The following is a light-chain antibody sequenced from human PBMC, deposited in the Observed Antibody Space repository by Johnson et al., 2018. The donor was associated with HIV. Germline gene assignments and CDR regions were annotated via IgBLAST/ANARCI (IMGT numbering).Light chain of an antibody. V-gene: IGLV1-51*02. J-gene: IGLJ1*01. Sequence: QSVLTQPPSVSAAPGQKVTISCSGSSSNIGNNYVSWYQQLPGTAPKLLIYENNRRPSGIPDRFSGSKSGTSATLVITGLQTGDEADYFCGTLDSSLSGYVLRTGTMVTVL. CDR3: GTLDSSLSGYV. CDR2: ENN. CDR1: SSNIGNNY.